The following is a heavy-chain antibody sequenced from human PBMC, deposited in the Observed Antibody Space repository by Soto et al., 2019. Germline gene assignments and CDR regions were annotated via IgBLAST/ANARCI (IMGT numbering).Heavy chain of an antibody. CDR2: MSHSGGS. Sequence: QVQLQQWGAGLLKPSETLSLTCAVYGGSVSSGSYYWSWIGQPPGKGLEWIGEMSHSGGSHFNPSLKSRVTISVDTSKNQFSLKMSSVTAADTALYYCARVEQGTATTVVDAFDIWGPGTMVTVSS. J-gene: IGHJ3*02. D-gene: IGHD1-1*01. CDR3: ARVEQGTATTVVDAFDI. V-gene: IGHV4-34*01. CDR1: GGSVSSGSYY.